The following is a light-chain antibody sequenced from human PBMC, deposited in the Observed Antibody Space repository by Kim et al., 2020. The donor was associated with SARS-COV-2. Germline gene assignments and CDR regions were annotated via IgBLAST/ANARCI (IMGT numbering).Light chain of an antibody. CDR2: DAS. Sequence: LSAGERVTLSCRARQSVSSDLAWYQQKPGQAPRLLIYDASNRATGIPARFSGSGSGTDFTLTISSLEPEDFAVYYCQQRSNWPITFGQGTRLEIK. CDR3: QQRSNWPIT. CDR1: QSVSSD. V-gene: IGKV3-11*01. J-gene: IGKJ5*01.